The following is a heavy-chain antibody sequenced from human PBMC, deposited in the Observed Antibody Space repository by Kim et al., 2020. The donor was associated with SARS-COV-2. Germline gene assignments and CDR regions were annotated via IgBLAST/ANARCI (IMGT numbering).Heavy chain of an antibody. V-gene: IGHV5-51*01. Sequence: SPSFQGQVTISADKSISTAYLQWSSLKASDTAMYYCARRGGSGIGDWFDPWGQGTLVTVSS. J-gene: IGHJ5*02. D-gene: IGHD3-10*01. CDR3: ARRGGSGIGDWFDP.